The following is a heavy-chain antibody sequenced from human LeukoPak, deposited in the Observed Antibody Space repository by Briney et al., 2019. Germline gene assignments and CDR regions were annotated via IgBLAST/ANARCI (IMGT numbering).Heavy chain of an antibody. V-gene: IGHV4-59*01. CDR1: GGSISSYY. D-gene: IGHD1-26*01. J-gene: IGHJ6*02. CDR2: IYYSGST. Sequence: PSETLSLTCTVSGGSISSYYWSWIRQPPGKGLEWIGYIYYSGSTNYNPSLKSRVTISVDTSKNQFSLKLSSVTAADTAVYYCARSVSGSYLGYLRGYYYYYGMDVWGQGTAVTVSS. CDR3: ARSVSGSYLGYLRGYYYYYGMDV.